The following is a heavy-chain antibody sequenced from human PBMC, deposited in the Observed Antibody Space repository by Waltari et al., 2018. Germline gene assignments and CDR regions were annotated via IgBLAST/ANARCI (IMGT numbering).Heavy chain of an antibody. CDR2: INPNSGGT. D-gene: IGHD3-22*01. Sequence: QVQLVQSGAEVKKPGASVKVSCKASGYTFTGYYMNWVRQAPGQGLEWMGRINPNSGGTNYAQKFQGRVTMTRDTSISTAYMELSRLRSDDTAVYYCARAGGRDYYDSSGYDYWGQGTLVTVSS. CDR1: GYTFTGYY. V-gene: IGHV1-2*06. J-gene: IGHJ4*02. CDR3: ARAGGRDYYDSSGYDY.